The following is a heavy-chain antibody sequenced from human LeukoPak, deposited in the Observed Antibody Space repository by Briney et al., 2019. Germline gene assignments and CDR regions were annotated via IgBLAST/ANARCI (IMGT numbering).Heavy chain of an antibody. J-gene: IGHJ4*02. CDR3: ARGQTIFSCSGGSRYHPSDY. CDR2: MNPNSGNT. D-gene: IGHD2-15*01. Sequence: GASVKVSCKASGYTFTSYDINWVRQATGQGLEWMGWMNPNSGNTGYAQKFQGRVTMTRNTSISTAYMELSSLRSEDTAVYYCARGQTIFSCSGGSRYHPSDYWGQGTLVTVSS. V-gene: IGHV1-8*01. CDR1: GYTFTSYD.